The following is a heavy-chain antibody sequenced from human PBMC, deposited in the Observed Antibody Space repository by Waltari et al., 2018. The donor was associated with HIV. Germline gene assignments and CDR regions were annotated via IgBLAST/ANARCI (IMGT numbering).Heavy chain of an antibody. CDR1: GSSITSGYY. J-gene: IGHJ4*02. CDR3: ARDWGVTTGPFDF. Sequence: QVQLQESGPGLVQTLETLSLTCAVSGSSITSGYYSAWLRQSPGKGLEWIATIHYNGRADYNPSLGGRVLVSLDPSKNQFSLKMRYVTAADTAIYYCARDWGVTTGPFDFWGQGTQVTVSS. V-gene: IGHV4-38-2*02. D-gene: IGHD4-4*01. CDR2: IHYNGRA.